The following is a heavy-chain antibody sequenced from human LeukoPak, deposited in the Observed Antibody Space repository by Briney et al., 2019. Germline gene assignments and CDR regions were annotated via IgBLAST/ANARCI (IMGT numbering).Heavy chain of an antibody. D-gene: IGHD2-2*01. CDR2: ISGSGGST. CDR1: GFTFSSYA. J-gene: IGHJ4*02. V-gene: IGHV3-23*01. Sequence: PGGSLRLSCAASGFTFSSYAMSWVRQAPGKGLEWVSAISGSGGSTYYADSVKGRFTISRDNSKNTLYLQMNSLRAEDTAVYYCAKSGCSSTSCPNAEIDYWGQGTLVTVSS. CDR3: AKSGCSSTSCPNAEIDY.